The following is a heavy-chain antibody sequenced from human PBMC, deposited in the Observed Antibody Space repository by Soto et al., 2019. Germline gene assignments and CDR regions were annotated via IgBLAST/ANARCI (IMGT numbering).Heavy chain of an antibody. J-gene: IGHJ5*02. CDR2: IYYSGSI. CDR1: GGSISRSGYY. V-gene: IGHV4-39*01. CDR3: ARPMVRGTHRFDP. Sequence: QLQLQESGPGLVKPSETLSLTCFVSGGSISRSGYYWGWIRQPPGRGLEWIGNIYYSGSIYYSPSLKSRVTIPEHPTKTRYSLKLSPVTAADTAVYYCARPMVRGTHRFDPWGQGTLVTVSS. D-gene: IGHD3-10*01.